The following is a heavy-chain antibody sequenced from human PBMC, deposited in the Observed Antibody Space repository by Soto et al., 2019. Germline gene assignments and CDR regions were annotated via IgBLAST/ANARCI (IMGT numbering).Heavy chain of an antibody. CDR2: ISAYNGNT. CDR1: GYTFTSYG. CDR3: ARSELRFLEWPKAYGMDV. J-gene: IGHJ6*02. V-gene: IGHV1-18*04. Sequence: ASVKVSCKASGYTFTSYGISWLRQAPGQGLEWMGWISAYNGNTNDAQKLQGRVTMTTDTSTSTAYMELRSLRSDDTAVYYCARSELRFLEWPKAYGMDVWGQGTTVTVSS. D-gene: IGHD3-3*01.